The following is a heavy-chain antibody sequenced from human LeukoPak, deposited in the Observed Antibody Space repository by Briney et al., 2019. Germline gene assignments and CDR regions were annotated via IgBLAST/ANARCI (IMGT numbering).Heavy chain of an antibody. J-gene: IGHJ4*02. CDR3: ARGHYDILTGIDY. Sequence: GGSLRLCCAASGFTFSNYWMSWVRQAPGKGLEWVANIKQDGSEKYYVDSVKGRFTISRDNAKNSLYLQMNSLRAEDTAVYYCARGHYDILTGIDYWGQGTLVTVSS. CDR1: GFTFSNYW. V-gene: IGHV3-7*05. CDR2: IKQDGSEK. D-gene: IGHD3-9*01.